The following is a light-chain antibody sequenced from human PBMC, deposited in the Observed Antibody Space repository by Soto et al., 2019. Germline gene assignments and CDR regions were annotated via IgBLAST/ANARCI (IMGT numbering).Light chain of an antibody. V-gene: IGKV3-20*01. Sequence: EIVLTQSPATLSLSPGERATLSCRASQSLGRYLAWYQQKPGQAPRLLIYGASRRATGIPDRFTGSGSGTDFTLTISRLEPEDFAVYYCQQYVSSPWAFGQGTKVDIK. CDR3: QQYVSSPWA. J-gene: IGKJ1*01. CDR2: GAS. CDR1: QSLGRY.